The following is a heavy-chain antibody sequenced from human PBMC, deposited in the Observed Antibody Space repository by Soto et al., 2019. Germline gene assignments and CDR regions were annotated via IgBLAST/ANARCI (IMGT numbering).Heavy chain of an antibody. CDR3: VKDDFRGYTYGKWGNFDS. V-gene: IGHV3-9*02. D-gene: IGHD5-18*01. Sequence: EVKLVESGGGLVQPGKSLKLSCAGSGFTSDDYAMHWVRQAPGKGLEWVSGLSWNSGNIGYADSVKGRFTISRDNAKNSLYLQMNSLRAEDTAFYYCVKDDFRGYTYGKWGNFDSWGQGTLVTVSS. J-gene: IGHJ4*02. CDR1: GFTSDDYA. CDR2: LSWNSGNI.